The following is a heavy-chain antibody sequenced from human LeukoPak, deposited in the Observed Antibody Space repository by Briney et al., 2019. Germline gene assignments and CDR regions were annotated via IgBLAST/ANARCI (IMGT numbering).Heavy chain of an antibody. D-gene: IGHD3-22*01. CDR3: ARDGPYYYDPTT. Sequence: PSQTLSLTCTVSGGSISNGEHHWSWIRQPPGKGLEWIGYISYSGSTYYNPSLKSRVTISVDTSTDQFSLKLTSVTAADTAVYYCARDGPYYYDPTTWGQGTLVTVSS. CDR1: GGSISNGEHH. V-gene: IGHV4-30-4*01. CDR2: ISYSGST. J-gene: IGHJ5*02.